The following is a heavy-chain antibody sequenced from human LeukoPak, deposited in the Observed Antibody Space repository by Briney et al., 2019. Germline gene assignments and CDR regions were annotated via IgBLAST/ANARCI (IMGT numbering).Heavy chain of an antibody. Sequence: GGSLRLSCAASAFTFSSYGMHWVRQAPGKGLEWVAFIRYDGGNKYYADSVKGRFTISRDNSKNTLYLQMNSLKTEDTAVYYCTTEVGGNGYFDYWGQGTLVTVSS. CDR2: IRYDGGNK. CDR3: TTEVGGNGYFDY. V-gene: IGHV3-30*02. J-gene: IGHJ4*02. CDR1: AFTFSSYG. D-gene: IGHD1-26*01.